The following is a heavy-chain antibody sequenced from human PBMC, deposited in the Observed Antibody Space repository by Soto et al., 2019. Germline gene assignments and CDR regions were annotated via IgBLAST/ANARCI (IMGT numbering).Heavy chain of an antibody. CDR1: GYTFTSYD. CDR3: ARRAGVLRFLEWLPTTYYYGMDV. D-gene: IGHD3-3*01. V-gene: IGHV1-8*01. CDR2: MNPNSGNT. Sequence: ASVKVSCKASGYTFTSYDINWVRQATGQGLEWMGWMNPNSGNTGYAQKFQGRVTMTRNTSISTAYMELSSLRSEDTAVYYCARRAGVLRFLEWLPTTYYYGMDVWG. J-gene: IGHJ6*02.